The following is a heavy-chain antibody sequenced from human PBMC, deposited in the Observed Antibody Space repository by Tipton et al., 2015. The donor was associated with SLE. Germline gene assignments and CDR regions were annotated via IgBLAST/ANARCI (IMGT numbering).Heavy chain of an antibody. CDR1: GGSFSGYY. CDR2: INHSGST. J-gene: IGHJ6*02. Sequence: TLSLTCAVYGGSFSGYYWSWIRQPPGKGLEWIGEINHSGSTNYNPSLKSRVTISVDTSKNQFSLKLSSVTAADTAVYYCAREAIFGSMGYYYYGMDVWGQGTTVTVSS. CDR3: AREAIFGSMGYYYYGMDV. V-gene: IGHV4-34*01. D-gene: IGHD3-3*01.